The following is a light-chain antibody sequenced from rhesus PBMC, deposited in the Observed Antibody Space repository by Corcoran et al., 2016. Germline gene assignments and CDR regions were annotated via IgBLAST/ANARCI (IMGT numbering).Light chain of an antibody. Sequence: EIVMTQSPATLSLSPGERATLSCRASQSVSSSLAWYQQKPGQAPRLLIYGASRRATGLPDRFRGSGSWTDFTLTISSLEPEDVAVYYCLQHSNWPWTFGQGTKVEIK. CDR3: LQHSNWPWT. J-gene: IGKJ1*01. CDR1: QSVSSS. CDR2: GAS. V-gene: IGKV3-24*01.